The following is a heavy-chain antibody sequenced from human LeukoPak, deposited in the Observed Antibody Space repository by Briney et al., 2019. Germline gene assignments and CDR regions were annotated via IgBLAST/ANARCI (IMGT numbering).Heavy chain of an antibody. CDR3: VKESAADATFYFDY. Sequence: GGSLRLSCAASGFTFNIFGMHWVRQVPGNGLEWLAVLWADGNTAHYADSVKGRFTISRDSSENKLYLQMNRLRSEDTAVYYCVKESAADATFYFDYWGQGTLVTVSS. J-gene: IGHJ4*02. V-gene: IGHV3-33*06. D-gene: IGHD6-13*01. CDR1: GFTFNIFG. CDR2: LWADGNTA.